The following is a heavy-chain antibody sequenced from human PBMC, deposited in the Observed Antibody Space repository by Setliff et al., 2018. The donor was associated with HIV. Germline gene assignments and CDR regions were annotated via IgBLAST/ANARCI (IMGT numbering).Heavy chain of an antibody. CDR1: GYTFTAFY. CDR3: VRNPHPTVVVPRDSHYYSMNI. Sequence: ASVKVSCKTSGYTFTAFYIHWVRQAPGQGLEWMGRIHPNSGGTASPQTFQGRVAMTRDTSISTAYMELRSLRPDDTAVYYCVRNPHPTVVVPRDSHYYSMNIWGKGTTVTVS. V-gene: IGHV1-2*06. J-gene: IGHJ6*03. D-gene: IGHD2-21*01. CDR2: IHPNSGGT.